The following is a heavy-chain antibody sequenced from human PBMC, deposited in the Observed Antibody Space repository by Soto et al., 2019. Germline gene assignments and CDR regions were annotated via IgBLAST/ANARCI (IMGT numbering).Heavy chain of an antibody. J-gene: IGHJ5*02. V-gene: IGHV1-18*01. CDR1: GYTFTSYG. D-gene: IGHD6-13*01. Sequence: QVQLVQSGAEVKKPGASVKVSCKASGYTFTSYGISWVRQAPGQGLEWMGWISAYNGNTNYAQKLQGRVTMTTDTPTSTAHMELRSLRSDDTAVYYCAATLAAAGTLSWFDPWGQGTLVTVSS. CDR3: AATLAAAGTLSWFDP. CDR2: ISAYNGNT.